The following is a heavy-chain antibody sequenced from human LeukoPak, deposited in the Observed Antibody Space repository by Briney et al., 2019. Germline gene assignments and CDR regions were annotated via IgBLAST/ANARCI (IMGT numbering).Heavy chain of an antibody. J-gene: IGHJ3*02. CDR2: IYSGGST. CDR3: ARGSTPDAFDI. D-gene: IGHD2-2*01. CDR1: GFTVSSNY. V-gene: IGHV3-53*01. Sequence: PGGSLRLSCAASGFTVSSNYMSWVRQAPGKGLEWVSVIYSGGSTYYADSVKGRFTISRDNSKNTLYLQMNSLSAEDTAVYYCARGSTPDAFDIWGQGTMVTVSS.